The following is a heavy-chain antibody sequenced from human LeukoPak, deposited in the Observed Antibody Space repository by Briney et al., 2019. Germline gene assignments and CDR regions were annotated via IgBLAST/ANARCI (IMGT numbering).Heavy chain of an antibody. CDR3: ARGGNNSPLNLFHY. CDR2: IYYSGST. D-gene: IGHD5-12*01. CDR1: GGTISSYA. V-gene: IGHV4-59*01. Sequence: PSETLSLTCNVSGGTISSYAWSWIRQPPGKGLEWIGYIYYSGSTNYNPSLESRVTISVDTTKSQFSLELASVSAAVTAVYYCARGGNNSPLNLFHYWGEGTLVTVSS. J-gene: IGHJ4*02.